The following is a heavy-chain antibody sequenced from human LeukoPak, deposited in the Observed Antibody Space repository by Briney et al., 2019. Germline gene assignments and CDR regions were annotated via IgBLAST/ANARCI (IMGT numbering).Heavy chain of an antibody. D-gene: IGHD6-19*01. CDR1: GFSFSSYE. J-gene: IGHJ4*02. CDR2: ISPSGSTK. CDR3: TKLAVASADS. V-gene: IGHV3-48*03. Sequence: GGSLRLSCAASGFSFSSYEMNWVRQAPGKGLEGGSNISPSGSTKYYADSVKGRFTVSRDNAKNSLYLQMNSLRAGDTGVYYCTKLAVASADSWGQGTLVTVSS.